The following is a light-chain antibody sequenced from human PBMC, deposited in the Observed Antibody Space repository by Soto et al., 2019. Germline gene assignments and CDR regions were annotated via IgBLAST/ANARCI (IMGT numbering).Light chain of an antibody. V-gene: IGKV1-5*01. CDR3: QQYHTYPWT. CDR1: QSISSW. Sequence: DIQMTQSPSTLSASVGDRVTITCRASQSISSWLAWYQQKPGKAPKLLIYHASRLEGGVRSRFSGSGSGTEFPLTISSLQPDDFATYYCQQYHTYPWTFGQGTKVEIK. CDR2: HAS. J-gene: IGKJ1*01.